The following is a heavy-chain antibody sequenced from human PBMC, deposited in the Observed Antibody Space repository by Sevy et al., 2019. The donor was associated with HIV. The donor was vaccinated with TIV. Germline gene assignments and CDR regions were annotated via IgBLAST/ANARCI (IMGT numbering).Heavy chain of an antibody. CDR3: ARGKSPAYYYGSGSQQRAQVDP. Sequence: SETLSLTCAVYGGSFSGYYWSWIRQPPGKGLEWIGEINHSGSTNYNPSLKSRVTISVDTSKNQFYLKLSSVTAADTAVYYCARGKSPAYYYGSGSQQRAQVDPWGQGTLVTVSS. CDR1: GGSFSGYY. V-gene: IGHV4-34*01. J-gene: IGHJ5*02. D-gene: IGHD3-10*01. CDR2: INHSGST.